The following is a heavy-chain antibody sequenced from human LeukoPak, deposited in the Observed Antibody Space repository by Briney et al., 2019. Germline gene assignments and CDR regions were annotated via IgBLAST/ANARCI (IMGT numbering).Heavy chain of an antibody. CDR1: GFTFSSYS. V-gene: IGHV3-48*01. CDR3: ARGGGSGYYLFDY. J-gene: IGHJ4*02. CDR2: ISSSSSTI. Sequence: PGGSLRLSCAASGFTFSSYSMNWVRQAPGKGLEWVSYISSSSSTIYYADSVKGRFTISRDNAKNSLYLQMNSLRAEDTAVYYCARGGGSGYYLFDYWGQGTLVTVSS. D-gene: IGHD3-22*01.